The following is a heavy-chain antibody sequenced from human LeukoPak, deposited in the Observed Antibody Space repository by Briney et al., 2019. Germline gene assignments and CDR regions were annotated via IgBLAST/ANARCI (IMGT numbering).Heavy chain of an antibody. J-gene: IGHJ4*02. V-gene: IGHV3-20*01. CDR2: INRNGGTT. CDR3: ARGNSNFNY. Sequence: TGGSLRLSCAASGFTFSSYSMNWVRQAPGKGLEWVSGINRNGGTTNYADSVKGRFTISRDNAKNSLYLQMNSLRAEDTTLYHCARGNSNFNYWGQATLVTVSS. D-gene: IGHD2/OR15-2a*01. CDR1: GFTFSSYS.